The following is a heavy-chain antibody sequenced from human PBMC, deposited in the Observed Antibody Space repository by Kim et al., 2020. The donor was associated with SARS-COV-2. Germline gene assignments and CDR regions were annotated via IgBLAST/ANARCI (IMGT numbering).Heavy chain of an antibody. J-gene: IGHJ2*01. CDR3: ARVIVATRPYWYFDL. Sequence: SETLSLTCTVSGGSISSYYWSWIRQPPGKGLEWIGYIYYSGSPNYNPSLKSRVTISVDTSKNQFSLKLSSVTAADTAVYYCARVIVATRPYWYFDLWGRGTLVSVSS. CDR1: GGSISSYY. CDR2: IYYSGSP. D-gene: IGHD5-12*01. V-gene: IGHV4-59*13.